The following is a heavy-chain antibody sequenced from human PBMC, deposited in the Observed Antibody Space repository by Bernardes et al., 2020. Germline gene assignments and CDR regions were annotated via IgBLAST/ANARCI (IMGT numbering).Heavy chain of an antibody. J-gene: IGHJ6*04. CDR3: ARGPGNLYCSTISCFRKSFLGDV. Sequence: GGSLRLSCAASGFTFSTYNMNWVRQAPGKGLEWVSYISSSSNIIYYADSVKGRFTISRDNAKNSLYLQMNSLRDEDTAVYYCARGPGNLYCSTISCFRKSFLGDVWGKGTTVTVSS. CDR2: ISSSSNII. CDR1: GFTFSTYN. D-gene: IGHD2-2*01. V-gene: IGHV3-48*02.